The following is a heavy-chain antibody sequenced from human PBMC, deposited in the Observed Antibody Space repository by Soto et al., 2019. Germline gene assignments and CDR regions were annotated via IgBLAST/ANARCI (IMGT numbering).Heavy chain of an antibody. CDR1: GFTFDDYA. Sequence: EVQLVESGGGLVQPGRSLRLSCAASGFTFDDYAMHWVRQAPGKGLEWVSGISWNSGSIGYADSVKGRFTISRDNAKNSLYLQMNSLRAEDTALYYCAKDLSYYYCSGSYIYPEGGFDPWGQGTLVTVSS. CDR3: AKDLSYYYCSGSYIYPEGGFDP. D-gene: IGHD3-10*01. J-gene: IGHJ5*02. CDR2: ISWNSGSI. V-gene: IGHV3-9*01.